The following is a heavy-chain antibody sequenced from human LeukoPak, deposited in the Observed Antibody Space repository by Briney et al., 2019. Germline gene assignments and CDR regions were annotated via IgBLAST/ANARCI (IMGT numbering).Heavy chain of an antibody. V-gene: IGHV3-21*01. D-gene: IGHD2-2*01. CDR3: ASRKYQAHSLDP. J-gene: IGHJ5*02. CDR2: ISSSSSYI. CDR1: GFTFSSYS. Sequence: GGSLRLSCAASGFTFSSYSMNWVRQAPGKGLEWVSSISSSSSYIYYADSVKGRFTISRDNAKNSLYLQMNSLRAEDTAVYYCASRKYQAHSLDPWGQGTLVTVSS.